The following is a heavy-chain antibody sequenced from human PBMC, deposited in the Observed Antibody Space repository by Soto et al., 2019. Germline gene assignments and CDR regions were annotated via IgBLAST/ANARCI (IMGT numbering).Heavy chain of an antibody. D-gene: IGHD3-9*01. Sequence: EVQLVESGGGLVKPGGSLRLSCAASGFTFSNAWMTWVRQAPGKGLECVGRIKSETKGGTADYGAPVKGRFSISRDDSRNTLFLQIDSLKTEDTAVYYCTAELVGTKPGSWGQGTLVTVSS. V-gene: IGHV3-15*01. CDR1: GFTFSNAW. CDR3: TAELVGTKPGS. CDR2: IKSETKGGTA. J-gene: IGHJ4*02.